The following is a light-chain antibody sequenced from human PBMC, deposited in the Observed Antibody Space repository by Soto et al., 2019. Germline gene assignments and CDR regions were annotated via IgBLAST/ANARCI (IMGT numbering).Light chain of an antibody. J-gene: IGKJ4*01. CDR3: QQYNSWPRT. Sequence: EIVMTQSPATLSVSPGERATLSCMASQSVSNNLAWYQQKPGQAPRLLIYGASTRATGIPARFSGSGSGTEFTLNISSLQSEDFAVYYCQQYNSWPRTFGGGTKVAIK. CDR1: QSVSNN. V-gene: IGKV3-15*01. CDR2: GAS.